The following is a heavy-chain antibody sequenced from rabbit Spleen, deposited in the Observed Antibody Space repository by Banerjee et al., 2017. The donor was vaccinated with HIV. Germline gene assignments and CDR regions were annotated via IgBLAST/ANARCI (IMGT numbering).Heavy chain of an antibody. CDR1: GFDFSNYG. Sequence: QEQLVESGGGLVQPGGSLKLSCKASGFDFSNYGVSWVRQTPGKGLEWIGYIDPIFGRTYSASWVDGRFTISSHNAQNTLYLQLNSLTAADTATYFCVRDLGYDDYSEKGYFNLWGQGTLVTVS. J-gene: IGHJ4*01. CDR3: VRDLGYDDYSEKGYFNL. CDR2: IDPIFGRT. D-gene: IGHD2-1*01. V-gene: IGHV1S47*01.